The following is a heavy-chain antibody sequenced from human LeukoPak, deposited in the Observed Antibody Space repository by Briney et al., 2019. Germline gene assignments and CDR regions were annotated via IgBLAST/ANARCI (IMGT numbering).Heavy chain of an antibody. D-gene: IGHD2-15*01. J-gene: IGHJ6*02. Sequence: GGSLRLSCAASGLTFSGYAINWVRQAPGKGLEWVSTITTSGGTTYYADSVKGRFTISRDNSKNTLYLQMNSLRAEDTAVYYCAREVVVAVNYGMDVWGQGTMVTVSS. CDR3: AREVVVAVNYGMDV. CDR2: ITTSGGTT. V-gene: IGHV3-23*01. CDR1: GLTFSGYA.